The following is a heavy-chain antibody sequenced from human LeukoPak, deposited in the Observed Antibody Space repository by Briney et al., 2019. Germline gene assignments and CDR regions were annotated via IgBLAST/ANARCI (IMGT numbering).Heavy chain of an antibody. J-gene: IGHJ5*02. CDR2: IYPGDSDT. CDR1: GSIFTSYW. CDR3: ARNDANWFDP. Sequence: GASLQICCEGSGSIFTSYWIGWVRPLPGKGVEKVGIIYPGDSDTRYSPSFQGQVTIPAHKSISTAYLQWSSLKASDTAMYYCARNDANWFDPWGQGTLVTVSS. V-gene: IGHV5-51*01.